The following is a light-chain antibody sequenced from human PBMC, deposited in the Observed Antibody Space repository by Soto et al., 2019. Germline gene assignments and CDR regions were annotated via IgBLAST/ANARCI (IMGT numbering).Light chain of an antibody. CDR3: QQYANSPIT. J-gene: IGKJ5*01. V-gene: IGKV3-20*01. CDR2: GVS. Sequence: VMTQSPATLSVSPGERATLSCRASESVSSNLAWYQQKPGQAPRLLIYGVSSRASGIPDRFFGSGSGTDFTLTINRLEPEDFAVYYCQQYANSPITFGQGTRREIK. CDR1: ESVSSN.